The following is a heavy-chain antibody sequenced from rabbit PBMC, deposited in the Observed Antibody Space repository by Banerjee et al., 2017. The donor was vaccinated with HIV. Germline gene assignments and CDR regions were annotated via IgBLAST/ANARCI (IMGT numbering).Heavy chain of an antibody. CDR1: GFSFSSSYY. V-gene: IGHV1S45*01. J-gene: IGHJ4*01. D-gene: IGHD4-2*01. Sequence: QEQLVESGGGLVKPEGSLTLTCTVSGFSFSSSYYMCWVRQAPGKGLEWIACIYAGSSGSTYYASWAKGRFTISKTSSTTVTLQMTSLTAADTATYFCARGSGSTVYNLWGPGTLVTVS. CDR3: ARGSGSTVYNL. CDR2: IYAGSSGST.